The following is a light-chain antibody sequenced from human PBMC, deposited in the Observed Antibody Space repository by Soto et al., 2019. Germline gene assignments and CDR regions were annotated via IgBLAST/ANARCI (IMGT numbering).Light chain of an antibody. CDR1: QSISFY. Sequence: SPDELSSPSGHRAYITSRASQSISFYLTWYQHKPGQAPRLLIYDASNRATGIPARFSGSGYGTDFTLTISSLEPEDFAVYYCQQRSNLTPFGQVARIAIK. V-gene: IGKV3-11*01. CDR3: QQRSNLTP. CDR2: DAS. J-gene: IGKJ5*01.